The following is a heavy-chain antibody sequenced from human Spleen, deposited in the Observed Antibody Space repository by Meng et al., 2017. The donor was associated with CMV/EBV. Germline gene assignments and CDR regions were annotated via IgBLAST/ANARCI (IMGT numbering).Heavy chain of an antibody. CDR2: IYPGDSDT. CDR3: ARRRDYYDSSGWGMDV. J-gene: IGHJ6*02. CDR1: GYTFSTYW. Sequence: GESLKISCKGSGYTFSTYWIAWVRQVPGKGLEWMGIIYPGDSDTRYSPSFHGRVTISADKSISTAYPQWSSLKASDTAMYYCARRRDYYDSSGWGMDVWGQGTTVTVSS. V-gene: IGHV5-51*01. D-gene: IGHD3-22*01.